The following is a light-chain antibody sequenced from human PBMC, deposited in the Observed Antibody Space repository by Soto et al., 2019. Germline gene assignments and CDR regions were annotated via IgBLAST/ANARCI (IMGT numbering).Light chain of an antibody. CDR3: QQYGSSPLT. CDR2: GAS. Sequence: LSXGERATLSCRASQSVSSSYLAWYQQKPGQAPRLLIYGASSRATXIPDRFNGSGSGTDFTLTISRLEPEDFAVYYGQQYGSSPLTFGGGTKVEIK. J-gene: IGKJ4*01. V-gene: IGKV3-20*01. CDR1: QSVSSSY.